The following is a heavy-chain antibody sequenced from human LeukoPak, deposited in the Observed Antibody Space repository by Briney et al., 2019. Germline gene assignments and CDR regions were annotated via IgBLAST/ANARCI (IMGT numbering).Heavy chain of an antibody. CDR2: IYWDDDK. V-gene: IGHV2-5*02. CDR1: GFSLSTSGVG. Sequence: SGPTLVKPTQTLTLTCTFSGFSLSTSGVGVGWIRQPPGKALEWLALIYWDDDKRYSPSLKSRLTITKDTSKNQVVLTMTNMDPVDTATYYCAHATYYYGSGSYMLDYWGQGTLVTVSS. D-gene: IGHD3-10*01. J-gene: IGHJ4*02. CDR3: AHATYYYGSGSYMLDY.